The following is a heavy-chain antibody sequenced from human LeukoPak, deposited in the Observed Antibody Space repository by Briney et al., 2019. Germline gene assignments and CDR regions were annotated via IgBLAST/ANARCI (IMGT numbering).Heavy chain of an antibody. CDR1: GGSISSYY. CDR2: IYYSGST. V-gene: IGHV4-59*01. Sequence: PSETLSLTCTVSGGSISSYYWSWIRQPPGKGLEWIGYIYYSGSTNYNPSLKSRVTISVDTSKNQFSLKLSSVTAADTAVYYCARGDSSSATSTYSFDYWGQGTLVTVSS. J-gene: IGHJ4*02. CDR3: ARGDSSSATSTYSFDY. D-gene: IGHD6-6*01.